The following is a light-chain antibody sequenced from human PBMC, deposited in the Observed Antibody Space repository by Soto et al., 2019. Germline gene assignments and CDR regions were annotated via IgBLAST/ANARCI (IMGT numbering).Light chain of an antibody. CDR3: QQANSFPYT. Sequence: DIQMTQSPSSVSAFVGDIATITCRASQGIGSWLAWYQQKPGKAPKLLIYAASSLQGSVPSRFSGRGSWTDFTLTISSLQPEDFATYYCQQANSFPYTFGQGTKLEMK. CDR1: QGIGSW. V-gene: IGKV1D-12*01. CDR2: AAS. J-gene: IGKJ2*01.